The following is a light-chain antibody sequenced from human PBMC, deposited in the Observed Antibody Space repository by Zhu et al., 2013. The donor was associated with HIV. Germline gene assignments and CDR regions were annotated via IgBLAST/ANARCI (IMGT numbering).Light chain of an antibody. CDR1: QDIRND. V-gene: IGKV1-6*01. CDR2: AAS. J-gene: IGKJ1*01. Sequence: AIQMTQSPSSLSASVGDRVTITCRASQDIRNDLGWYQQKPGKAPKSLIYAASSLQSGVPSRFGGSRSGTDFSLTITSLQPADFTTFYCLQRHSLPWTFGQGTRVE. CDR3: LQRHSLPWT.